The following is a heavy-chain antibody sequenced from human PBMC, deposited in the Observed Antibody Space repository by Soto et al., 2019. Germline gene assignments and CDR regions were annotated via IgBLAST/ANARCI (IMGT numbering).Heavy chain of an antibody. CDR1: GGTFSSYA. J-gene: IGHJ6*02. CDR3: AREITIFGVVIIPLGGMDV. V-gene: IGHV1-69*13. Sequence: SVKVSCKASGGTFSSYAISWVRQAPGQGLEWMGGIIPIFGTANYAQKFQGRVTVTADESTSTAYMELSSLRSEDTAVYYCAREITIFGVVIIPLGGMDVWGQGTTVTVSS. CDR2: IIPIFGTA. D-gene: IGHD3-3*01.